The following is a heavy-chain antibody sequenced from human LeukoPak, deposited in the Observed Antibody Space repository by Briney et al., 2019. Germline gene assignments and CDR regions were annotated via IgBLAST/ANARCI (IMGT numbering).Heavy chain of an antibody. V-gene: IGHV3-30-3*01. J-gene: IGHJ6*02. CDR2: ISYDGSNK. CDR3: ARDLAGDRPAAMKHYYYYGMDV. CDR1: GFTFSSYA. D-gene: IGHD2-2*01. Sequence: GGSLRLSCAASGFTFSSYAMHWVRQAPGKGLEWVAVISYDGSNKYYADSVKGRFTISRDSSKNTLYLQMNSLRAEDTAVYYCARDLAGDRPAAMKHYYYYGMDVWGQGTTVTVSS.